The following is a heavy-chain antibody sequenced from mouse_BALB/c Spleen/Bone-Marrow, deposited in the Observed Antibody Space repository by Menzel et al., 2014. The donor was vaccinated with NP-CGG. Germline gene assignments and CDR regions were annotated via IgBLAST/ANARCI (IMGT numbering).Heavy chain of an antibody. CDR1: GYTFSAYV. CDR3: AREGGLRRGDYYAMDY. V-gene: IGHV1-14*01. CDR2: INPYNDGT. Sequence: VQLQQSGPELVKPGASVKMSCKASGYTFSAYVMHWVQQKPGQGLEWIGYINPYNDGTKYNEKFKGKATLTSDKSSSTAYMELSSLTSEDSAAYYCAREGGLRRGDYYAMDYWGQGTSVTVSS. J-gene: IGHJ4*01. D-gene: IGHD2-4*01.